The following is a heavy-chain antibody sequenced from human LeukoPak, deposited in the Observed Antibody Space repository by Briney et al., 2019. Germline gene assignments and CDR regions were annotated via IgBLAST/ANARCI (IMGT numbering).Heavy chain of an antibody. Sequence: SETLSLTCAVYGGSFSGYYWSWIRQPPGKGLEWIGEINHSGSTNYNPSLKSRVTISVDTSKNQFSLKLSSVPAADTAVYYCARIAIYYDSSGYYPLIDYWGQGTLVTVSS. D-gene: IGHD3-22*01. J-gene: IGHJ4*02. CDR3: ARIAIYYDSSGYYPLIDY. V-gene: IGHV4-34*01. CDR2: INHSGST. CDR1: GGSFSGYY.